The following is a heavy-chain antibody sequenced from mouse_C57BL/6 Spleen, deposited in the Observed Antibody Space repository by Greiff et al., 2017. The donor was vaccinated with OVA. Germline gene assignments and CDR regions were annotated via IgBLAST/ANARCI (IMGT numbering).Heavy chain of an antibody. CDR2: INYDGSST. CDR1: GFTFSDYY. V-gene: IGHV5-16*01. D-gene: IGHD2-4*01. J-gene: IGHJ1*03. CDR3: AREGITHWYFDV. Sequence: EVQVVESEGGLVQPGSSMKLSCTASGFTFSDYYMAWVRQVPEKGLEWVANINYDGSSTYYLDSLKSRFIISRDNAKNILYLQMSSLKSEDTATYYCAREGITHWYFDVWGTGTTVTVSS.